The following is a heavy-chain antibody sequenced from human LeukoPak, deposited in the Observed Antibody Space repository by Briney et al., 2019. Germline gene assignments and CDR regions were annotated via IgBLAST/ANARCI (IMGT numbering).Heavy chain of an antibody. CDR1: GGPISSYY. CDR3: ARRTATSSSWSAHAFDI. J-gene: IGHJ3*02. CDR2: IYYSGST. D-gene: IGHD6-13*01. Sequence: SETLSLTCTVSGGPISSYYWSWIRQPPGKGLEWIGYIYYSGSTNYNPSLKSRVTISVDTSKNQFSLKLSSVTAADTAVYYCARRTATSSSWSAHAFDIWGQGTMVTVSS. V-gene: IGHV4-59*08.